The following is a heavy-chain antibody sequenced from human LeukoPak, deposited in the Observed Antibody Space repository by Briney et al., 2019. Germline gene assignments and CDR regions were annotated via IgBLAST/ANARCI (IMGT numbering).Heavy chain of an antibody. CDR3: ARELGSSGGSFDY. CDR1: GFTFSSYA. V-gene: IGHV3-30-3*01. Sequence: HSGGSLRLSCAASGFTFSSYAMHWVRQAPGKGLEWVAVISYDGSNKYYADSVKGRFTISRDNSKNTLYLQINSLRAEDTAVYYCARELGSSGGSFDYWGQGTLVTVSS. D-gene: IGHD6-19*01. CDR2: ISYDGSNK. J-gene: IGHJ4*02.